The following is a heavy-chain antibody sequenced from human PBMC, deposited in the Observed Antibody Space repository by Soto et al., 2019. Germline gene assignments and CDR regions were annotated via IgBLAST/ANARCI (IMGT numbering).Heavy chain of an antibody. Sequence: GESLKISCKGSGYSFTSYWISWGRQMPGKGLEWMWRIDPSDSYTNYIPSFQGHVTISADKSISTAYLQWSSLKASDTAMYYCARHHYGSGSYLMGAFDIWGQGTMVTVSS. J-gene: IGHJ3*02. CDR2: IDPSDSYT. CDR1: GYSFTSYW. V-gene: IGHV5-10-1*01. D-gene: IGHD3-10*01. CDR3: ARHHYGSGSYLMGAFDI.